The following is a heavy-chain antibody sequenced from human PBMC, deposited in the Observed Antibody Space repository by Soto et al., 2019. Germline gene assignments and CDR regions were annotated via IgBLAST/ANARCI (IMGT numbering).Heavy chain of an antibody. CDR3: ARLEGLATISYYFDF. V-gene: IGHV4-61*01. CDR1: GGSVRSVSYY. D-gene: IGHD3-9*01. CDR2: IYYSGST. Sequence: PLETLSLTCTVSGGSVRSVSYYWSWIRQPPGKGLEWIGHIYYSGSTNYNPSLKSRVTISLDTSKSQFSLKLNSVTAADSAVYFCARLEGLATISYYFDFWGPGALVTVSS. J-gene: IGHJ4*02.